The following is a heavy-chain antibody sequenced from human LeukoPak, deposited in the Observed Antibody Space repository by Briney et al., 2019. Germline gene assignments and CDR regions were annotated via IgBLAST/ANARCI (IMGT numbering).Heavy chain of an antibody. CDR1: GGSISSGGYY. Sequence: SETLSLTCTVSGGSISSGGYYWSWIRQPPGKGLEWIGYIYHSGSTYCNPSLKSRVTISVDRSKNQFSLKLSSVTAADTAVYYCAREGITMVRGEYYYYMDVWGKGTTVTVSS. D-gene: IGHD3-10*01. J-gene: IGHJ6*03. CDR2: IYHSGST. CDR3: AREGITMVRGEYYYYMDV. V-gene: IGHV4-30-2*01.